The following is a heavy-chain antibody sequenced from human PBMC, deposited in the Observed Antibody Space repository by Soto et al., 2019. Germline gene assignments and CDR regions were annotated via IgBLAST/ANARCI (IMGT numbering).Heavy chain of an antibody. V-gene: IGHV4-59*01. J-gene: IGHJ4*02. Sequence: QVQLQESGPGLVKPSETLSLTCSVSGGSISSYYWSWIRQPPGKQLEWIGYIYDSGSTNYNPSLKSRVTISVDTSENQFSLKMTSVTAADTAVYYCARLAMAGGIALDYWGRGTLVTVSS. CDR2: IYDSGST. D-gene: IGHD2-21*01. CDR1: GGSISSYY. CDR3: ARLAMAGGIALDY.